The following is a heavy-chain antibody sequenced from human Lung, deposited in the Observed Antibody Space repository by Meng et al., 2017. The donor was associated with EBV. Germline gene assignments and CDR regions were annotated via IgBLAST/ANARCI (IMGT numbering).Heavy chain of an antibody. CDR1: GFTLRSYS. V-gene: IGHV3-21*01. J-gene: IGHJ5*02. CDR2: ISSSSSYI. CDR3: ARDMVRGGNWFDP. Sequence: EVQLVESGGXXXXXGXSLXLSCAASGFTLRSYSMNWVRQAPGKGLEWVSSISSSSSYIYYADSVKGRFTISRDNAKNSLYLQMNSLRAEDTAVYYCARDMVRGGNWFDPWGQGTLVTVSS. D-gene: IGHD3-10*01.